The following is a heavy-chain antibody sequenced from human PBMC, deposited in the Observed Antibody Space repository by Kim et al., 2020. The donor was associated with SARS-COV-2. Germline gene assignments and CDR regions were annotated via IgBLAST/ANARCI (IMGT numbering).Heavy chain of an antibody. Sequence: GGSLRLSCAASGFPFGSFAMSWARQAPGKGLEWVSTINAGGGRTHYADSVKGRFTISRDNSKNTLYLQLNSRRADDTAIYYCDAADFWGQGTLVTVSS. J-gene: IGHJ1*01. CDR3: DAADF. D-gene: IGHD3-3*01. V-gene: IGHV3-23*01. CDR2: INAGGGRT. CDR1: GFPFGSFA.